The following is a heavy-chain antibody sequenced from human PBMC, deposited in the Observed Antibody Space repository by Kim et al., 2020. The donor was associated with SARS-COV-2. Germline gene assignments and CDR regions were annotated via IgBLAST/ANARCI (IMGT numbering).Heavy chain of an antibody. V-gene: IGHV4-4*09. Sequence: HPPLKSRVTISVDPSKNQCSLNLSSMTAADTAVYYCARYGYNSYYFDYWGQGTLVTVSS. D-gene: IGHD5-12*01. J-gene: IGHJ4*02. CDR3: ARYGYNSYYFDY.